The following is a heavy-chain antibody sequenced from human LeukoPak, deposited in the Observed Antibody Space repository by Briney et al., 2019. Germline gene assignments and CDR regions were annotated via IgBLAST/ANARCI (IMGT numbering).Heavy chain of an antibody. CDR3: ARLAPITMIVVTYFDY. V-gene: IGHV4-39*01. Sequence: SETLSLTCTVSGGSISSSSYYWGWIRQPPGKGLKWIGSIYYSGSTYYNPSLKSRVTISVDTSKNQFSPKLSSVTAADTAVYYCARLAPITMIVVTYFDYWGQGTLVTVSS. CDR1: GGSISSSSYY. D-gene: IGHD3-22*01. J-gene: IGHJ4*02. CDR2: IYYSGST.